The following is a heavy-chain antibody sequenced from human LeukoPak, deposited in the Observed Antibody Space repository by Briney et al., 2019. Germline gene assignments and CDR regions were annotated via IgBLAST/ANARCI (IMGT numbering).Heavy chain of an antibody. CDR1: GFTFSRYS. V-gene: IGHV3-21*04. D-gene: IGHD1-26*01. CDR3: AREYSGSYYFDY. Sequence: GGSLRLSCAASGFTFSRYSMNWVRQAPGKGLEWVSSISSGSTYIYYADSMKGRFTISRDNAKNSLYLQMNSLRAEDTALYYCAREYSGSYYFDYWGQGTLVTVSS. J-gene: IGHJ4*02. CDR2: ISSGSTYI.